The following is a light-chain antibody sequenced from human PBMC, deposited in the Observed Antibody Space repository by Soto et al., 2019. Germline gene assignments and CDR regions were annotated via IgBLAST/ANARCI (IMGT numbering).Light chain of an antibody. J-gene: IGKJ4*01. CDR1: QSVSSN. V-gene: IGKV3-15*01. CDR3: QQYNNWPRLT. Sequence: EIVMTQSPATLSVSPGERATLSCRASQSVSSNLAWYPQKPGQAPRLLIYGASTRATGIPARFSGSGSGTEFTLTISSLQSEDFAVYDCQQYNNWPRLTFGGGTKVEIK. CDR2: GAS.